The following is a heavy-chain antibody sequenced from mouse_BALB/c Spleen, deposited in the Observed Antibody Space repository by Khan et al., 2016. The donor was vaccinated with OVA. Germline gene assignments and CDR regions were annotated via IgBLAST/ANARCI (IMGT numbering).Heavy chain of an antibody. CDR3: TRTSYMYSVTY. CDR2: IRRGGNT. V-gene: IGHV2-2*01. Sequence: QVQLKQSGPGLVQPSQSLSITCTVSGFSLTTYGVHWVRQSPGKGLEWLGVIRRGGNTDYNAAFISRLSITTDNSKSQVFFKMERLQADDTAWSYWTRTSYMYSVTYWGQGTLVTGSA. D-gene: IGHD2-14*01. CDR1: GFSLTTYG. J-gene: IGHJ3*01.